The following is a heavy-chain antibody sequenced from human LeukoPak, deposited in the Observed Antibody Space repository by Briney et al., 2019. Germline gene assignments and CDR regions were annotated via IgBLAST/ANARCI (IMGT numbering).Heavy chain of an antibody. CDR3: ARKRDAFDI. CDR2: IYYSGST. J-gene: IGHJ3*02. Sequence: PSETLSLTCTVSGVSISSYYWSWIRQPPGKGLEWIGYIYYSGSTNYNPSLKSRVTISVDTSKNHFSLKLSSVTAADTAVYYCARKRDAFDIWGQGTMVTVSS. CDR1: GVSISSYY. V-gene: IGHV4-59*01.